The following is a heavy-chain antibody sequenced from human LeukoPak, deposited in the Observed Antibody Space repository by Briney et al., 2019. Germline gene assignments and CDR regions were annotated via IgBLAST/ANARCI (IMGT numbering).Heavy chain of an antibody. V-gene: IGHV1-18*01. CDR3: VRAHGYESNGYPEVCFGY. CDR2: ISAYIGIT. CDR1: RYTFTSYG. Sequence: GASVKLSCTASRYTFTSYGISWVRQAPGHGLEWRGWISAYIGITIYAQKLQGRVTLTTATSTTPAYKEMSRLRFEDTALNHCVRAHGYESNGYPEVCFGYSRQG. D-gene: IGHD3-22*01. J-gene: IGHJ4*02.